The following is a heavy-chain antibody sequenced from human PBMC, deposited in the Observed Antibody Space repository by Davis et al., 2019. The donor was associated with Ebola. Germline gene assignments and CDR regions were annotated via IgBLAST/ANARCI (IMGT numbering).Heavy chain of an antibody. J-gene: IGHJ4*02. Sequence: GESLKISCAASGFSFSGYAMHWVRQAPGKGLEWVAVVSYDVSNRYYADSVKGRFTISRDNAKNSLFLQMNSLRAEDTAVYYCARGGVWSDYWGQGTLVTVSS. CDR1: GFSFSGYA. V-gene: IGHV3-30-3*01. CDR2: VSYDVSNR. CDR3: ARGGVWSDY. D-gene: IGHD6-13*01.